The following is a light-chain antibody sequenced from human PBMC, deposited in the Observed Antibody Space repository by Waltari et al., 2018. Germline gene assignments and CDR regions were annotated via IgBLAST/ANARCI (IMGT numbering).Light chain of an antibody. Sequence: QSALTQPPSASGSPGQSVTIPCTGPSSDAGGYNYVSWYQQHPGKAPKLMIYEVSKRPSGVPDRFSGSKSGNTASLTVSGLQAEDEADYYCSSYAGSSPYVFGTGTKVTVL. CDR2: EVS. CDR1: SSDAGGYNY. J-gene: IGLJ1*01. V-gene: IGLV2-8*01. CDR3: SSYAGSSPYV.